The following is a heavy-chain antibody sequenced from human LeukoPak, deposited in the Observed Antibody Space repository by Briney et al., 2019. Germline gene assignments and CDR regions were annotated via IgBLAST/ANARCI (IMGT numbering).Heavy chain of an antibody. V-gene: IGHV3-53*01. CDR2: IYSGGST. D-gene: IGHD1-1*01. J-gene: IGHJ4*02. CDR1: GFTVSSNY. CDR3: ARGPAGYN. Sequence: GGSLRLSCAASGFTVSSNYMTWVRQAPGEGLEWVSVIYSGGSTDYADSVKGRFTISRDNSKNTLYLQMNSLRAEDTAVYHCARGPAGYNWGQGTLVTVSS.